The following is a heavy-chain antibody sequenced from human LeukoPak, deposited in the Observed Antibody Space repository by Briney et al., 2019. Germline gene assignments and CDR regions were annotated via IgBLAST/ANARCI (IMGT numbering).Heavy chain of an antibody. V-gene: IGHV4-4*02. D-gene: IGHD5-24*01. Sequence: SGTLSLTCAVSGGSISSSNWWSWVRQPPGKGLEWIGRIFHTGTTDYKTSLKGRVTISVDKSKNQFSLKLTSVTAADTAVYYCARDPGLRDGYAGLFEDYWGQGTLVTVSS. CDR2: IFHTGTT. CDR1: GGSISSSNW. CDR3: ARDPGLRDGYAGLFEDY. J-gene: IGHJ4*02.